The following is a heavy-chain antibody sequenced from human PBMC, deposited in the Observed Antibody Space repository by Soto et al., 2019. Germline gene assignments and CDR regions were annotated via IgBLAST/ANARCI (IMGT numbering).Heavy chain of an antibody. J-gene: IGHJ6*02. Sequence: QVQLVQSGAEVRKPGASVKVSCKASGYTFTTYGISWVRQAPGQGLEWMGWISGYNGHTKYAQKFQGRVTMTTDTTTSTVYMSEGSLRSDDTAVYYCAREGEMPDSDYGLDVLRQGTTVTVAS. CDR1: GYTFTTYG. CDR2: ISGYNGHT. V-gene: IGHV1-18*01. CDR3: AREGEMPDSDYGLDV. D-gene: IGHD3-16*01.